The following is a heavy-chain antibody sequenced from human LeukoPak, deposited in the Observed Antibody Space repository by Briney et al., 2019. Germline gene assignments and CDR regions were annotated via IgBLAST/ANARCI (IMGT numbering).Heavy chain of an antibody. CDR3: ARGTYCSSTSCPDYYYYGMDV. D-gene: IGHD2-2*01. J-gene: IGHJ6*02. CDR1: GGSFSGYY. Sequence: PSETLSLTCAVYGGSFSGYYWSWIRQPAGKGLEWIGRIYTSGSTNYNPSLKSRVTMSVDTSKNQFSLKLSSVTAADTAVYYCARGTYCSSTSCPDYYYYGMDVWGQGTTVTVSS. V-gene: IGHV4-59*10. CDR2: IYTSGST.